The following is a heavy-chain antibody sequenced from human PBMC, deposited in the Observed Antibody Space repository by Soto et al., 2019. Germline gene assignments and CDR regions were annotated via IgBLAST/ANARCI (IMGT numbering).Heavy chain of an antibody. J-gene: IGHJ4*02. CDR1: GGTFSSYA. D-gene: IGHD5-12*01. CDR3: ARDLSGWLQSKHDEY. V-gene: IGHV1-69*06. CDR2: IIPIFGTA. Sequence: SVKVSCKASGGTFSSYAISWVRQAPGQGLEWMGGIIPIFGTANYAQKFQGRVTITADKSTSTAYMELSSLRSEDTAVYYCARDLSGWLQSKHDEYWGQGTLVTVSS.